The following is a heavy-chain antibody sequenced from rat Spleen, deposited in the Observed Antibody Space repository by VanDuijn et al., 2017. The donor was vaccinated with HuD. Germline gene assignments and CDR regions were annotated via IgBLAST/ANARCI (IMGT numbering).Heavy chain of an antibody. CDR1: GFTFSDYC. CDR2: ICAGGGDT. V-gene: IGHV5-25*01. Sequence: EVQLVESGGGLVQPGRSLKLSCAASGFTFSDYCMTWVRQTPTRSLDWVASICAGGGDTYYRDSVKGRFTISRDNAKSTLYLQMDSLRSEDTATYYCARHEPGYNPYWGQGVMVTVSS. CDR3: ARHEPGYNPY. J-gene: IGHJ2*01. D-gene: IGHD1-4*01.